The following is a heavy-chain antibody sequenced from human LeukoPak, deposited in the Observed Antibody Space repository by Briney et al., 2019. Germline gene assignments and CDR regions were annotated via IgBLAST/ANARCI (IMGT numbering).Heavy chain of an antibody. CDR2: IRYDGSNK. D-gene: IGHD1-26*01. V-gene: IGHV3-30*02. CDR1: GFTFSSYA. J-gene: IGHJ4*02. Sequence: GGSLRLSCAASGFTFSSYAVSWVRQAPGKGLEWVAFIRYDGSNKYYADSVKGRFTISRDNSKNTLYLQMNSLRAEDTAVYYCARDLQLVGATNIVDYWGQGTLVTVSS. CDR3: ARDLQLVGATNIVDY.